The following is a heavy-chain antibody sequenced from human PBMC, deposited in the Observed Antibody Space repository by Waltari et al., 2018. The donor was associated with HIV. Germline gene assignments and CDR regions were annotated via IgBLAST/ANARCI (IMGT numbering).Heavy chain of an antibody. CDR3: AREGDYYDSSGPDAFDI. Sequence: QVQLVQSGAEVKKPGSSVKVSCKASGGTFSSYAISWVRQAPGQGLEWMGGIIPIFGTANYAQKFQGRVTITADESTSTADMELSSLRSEDTAVYYCAREGDYYDSSGPDAFDIWGQGTMVTVSS. D-gene: IGHD3-22*01. CDR2: IIPIFGTA. J-gene: IGHJ3*02. V-gene: IGHV1-69*01. CDR1: GGTFSSYA.